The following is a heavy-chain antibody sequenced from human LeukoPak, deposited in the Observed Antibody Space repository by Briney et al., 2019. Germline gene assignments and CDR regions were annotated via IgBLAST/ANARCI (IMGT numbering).Heavy chain of an antibody. Sequence: GGSLRLSCAASGFTFSSYGMHWVRQAPGKGLEWVAVISYDGSNKYYADSVKSRFTISRDNSKNTLYLQMNSLRAEDTAVYYCAKEGGRRKYCSSTSCYGGPFDYWGQGTLVTVSS. J-gene: IGHJ4*02. D-gene: IGHD2-2*01. V-gene: IGHV3-30*18. CDR1: GFTFSSYG. CDR3: AKEGGRRKYCSSTSCYGGPFDY. CDR2: ISYDGSNK.